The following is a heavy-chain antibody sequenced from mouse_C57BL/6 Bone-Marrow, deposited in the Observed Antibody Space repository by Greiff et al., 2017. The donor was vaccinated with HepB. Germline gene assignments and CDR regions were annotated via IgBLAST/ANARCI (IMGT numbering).Heavy chain of an antibody. CDR3: ARSCTVGYDEFAY. CDR2: IYPGSGST. Sequence: QVQLQQPGAELVKPGASVKMSCKASGYTFTSYWITWVKQRPGQGLEWIGDIYPGSGSTNYNEKFKSKATLTVDTSSSTAYMQLSRLPSEDSAVYYCARSCTVGYDEFAYWGQGTLVTGSA. D-gene: IGHD2-2*01. CDR1: GYTFTSYW. V-gene: IGHV1-55*01. J-gene: IGHJ3*01.